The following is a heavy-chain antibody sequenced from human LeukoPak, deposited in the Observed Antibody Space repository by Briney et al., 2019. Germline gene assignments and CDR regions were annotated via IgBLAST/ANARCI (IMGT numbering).Heavy chain of an antibody. Sequence: PGGSLRLSCAASGFTFSSYAMHWVRQAPGKGLEWVSAISGSGGSTYYADSVKGRLTISRDNTKNTLYLQMNSLRAEDTAVYYCAKDGIAARPNDYWGQGTLVTVSS. V-gene: IGHV3-23*01. J-gene: IGHJ4*02. D-gene: IGHD6-6*01. CDR1: GFTFSSYA. CDR3: AKDGIAARPNDY. CDR2: ISGSGGST.